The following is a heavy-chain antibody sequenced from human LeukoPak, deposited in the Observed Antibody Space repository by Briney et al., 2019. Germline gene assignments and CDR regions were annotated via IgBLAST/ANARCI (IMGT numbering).Heavy chain of an antibody. D-gene: IGHD2/OR15-2a*01. CDR3: AREEYGYYDY. CDR1: GFTFSSYS. J-gene: IGHJ4*02. Sequence: GGSLRLSCAASGFTFSSYSMNWVRQAPGRGLEWVSSISSRSSAIYYADSVKGRFTISRDNAENSLYLQMNSLRAEDTAVYYCAREEYGYYDYWGQGTLVTVSS. CDR2: ISSRSSAI. V-gene: IGHV3-21*01.